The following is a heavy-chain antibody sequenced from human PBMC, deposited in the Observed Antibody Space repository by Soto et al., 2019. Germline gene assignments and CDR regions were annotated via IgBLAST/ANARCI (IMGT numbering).Heavy chain of an antibody. Sequence: SETLSLTCTVSGGSISSYYWSWIRQPPGKGLEWIGYIYYSGSTNYNPSLKSRVTISVDTSKKQFSLKLSSVTAADTAVYYCARVASLYYYVSSGHYGMDVWGQGTTVTVSS. CDR2: IYYSGST. CDR3: ARVASLYYYVSSGHYGMDV. CDR1: GGSISSYY. D-gene: IGHD3-22*01. J-gene: IGHJ6*02. V-gene: IGHV4-59*01.